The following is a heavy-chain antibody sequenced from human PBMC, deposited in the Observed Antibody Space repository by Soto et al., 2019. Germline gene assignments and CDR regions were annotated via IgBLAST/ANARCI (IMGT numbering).Heavy chain of an antibody. V-gene: IGHV1-18*01. CDR3: ARDYSSSVVYNWFDP. D-gene: IGHD6-13*01. CDR1: GYTFTSYG. J-gene: IGHJ5*02. CDR2: ISAYNGNT. Sequence: ASVKVSCKASGYTFTSYGISWVRQAPGQGLEWMGWISAYNGNTNYAQKLQGRVTMTTDTSTSTAYMVLRSLRSDDTAVYYCARDYSSSVVYNWFDPWGQGTLVTVSS.